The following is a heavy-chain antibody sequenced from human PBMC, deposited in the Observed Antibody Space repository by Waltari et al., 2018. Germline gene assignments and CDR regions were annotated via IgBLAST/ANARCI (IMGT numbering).Heavy chain of an antibody. CDR2: IYSGGDT. V-gene: IGHV3-53*01. CDR3: ATREYYDSSGYYW. CDR1: GLTVRSNY. J-gene: IGHJ4*01. D-gene: IGHD3-22*01. Sequence: EVQLVESGGGLIQPGGSLRLSCAASGLTVRSNYMSWIRQAPGRGLEWVSTIYSGGDTYYADSVKGRFTISRDSSKNNLYLQMNSLRAEDTAVYYCATREYYDSSGYYWWGHGTLVTVSS.